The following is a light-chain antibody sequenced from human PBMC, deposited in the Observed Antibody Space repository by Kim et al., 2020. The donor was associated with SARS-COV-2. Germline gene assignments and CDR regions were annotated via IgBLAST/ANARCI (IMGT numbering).Light chain of an antibody. CDR1: SSDIGAYNY. Sequence: QSALTQPASVSGSPGQSITISCTGTSSDIGAYNYVSWCQQHPGKAPKLLIFFVSQRPSGISSRFSGSKSANTATLTISGLQAEDEADYYCSSYTDSNAWVFGRGTKVTVL. J-gene: IGLJ3*02. V-gene: IGLV2-14*03. CDR2: FVS. CDR3: SSYTDSNAWV.